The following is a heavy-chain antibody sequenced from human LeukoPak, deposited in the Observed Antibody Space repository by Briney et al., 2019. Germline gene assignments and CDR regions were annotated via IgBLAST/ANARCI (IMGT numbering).Heavy chain of an antibody. Sequence: GGSLRLSCAVSGITLSNYGMSWVRQAPGKGLEWVAGISDRGSRTNYADSVKGRFTISTDHPKNTLYLQMNSLRAEDTAVYFCAKRGVVIRVILVGFHKEAYYFDSWGQGALVTVYS. CDR2: ISDRGSRT. CDR3: AKRGVVIRVILVGFHKEAYYFDS. CDR1: GITLSNYG. D-gene: IGHD3-22*01. V-gene: IGHV3-23*01. J-gene: IGHJ4*02.